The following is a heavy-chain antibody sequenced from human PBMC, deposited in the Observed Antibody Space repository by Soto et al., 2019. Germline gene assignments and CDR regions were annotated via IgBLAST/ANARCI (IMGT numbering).Heavy chain of an antibody. V-gene: IGHV4-59*08. D-gene: IGHD1-1*01. Sequence: SETLSLTCTVSGGSISSYYWSWIRQPPGKGLEWIGYIYYSGSTNYNPSLKSRVTISVDTSKNQFSLKLSSVTAADTAVYYCAGQLERPYYFEYWGQGTLVTVSS. CDR2: IYYSGST. CDR1: GGSISSYY. J-gene: IGHJ4*02. CDR3: AGQLERPYYFEY.